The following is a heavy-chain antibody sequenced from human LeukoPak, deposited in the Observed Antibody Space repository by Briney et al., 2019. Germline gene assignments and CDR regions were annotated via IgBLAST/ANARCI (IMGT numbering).Heavy chain of an antibody. CDR2: IKSKTDGGTT. Sequence: PGGSLRLSCAASGFTFSNAWMSWVRQAPGKGLEWVGRIKSKTDGGTTDYAAPVKGRFTISRDDSKNTLYLRMNSLKTEDTAVYYCTTHRLGYCSGGSRYTRYWFDPWGQGTLVTVSS. CDR1: GFTFSNAW. J-gene: IGHJ5*02. V-gene: IGHV3-15*01. D-gene: IGHD2-15*01. CDR3: TTHRLGYCSGGSRYTRYWFDP.